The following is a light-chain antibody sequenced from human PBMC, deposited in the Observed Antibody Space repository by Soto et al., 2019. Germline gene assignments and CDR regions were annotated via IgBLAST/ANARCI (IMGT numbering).Light chain of an antibody. V-gene: IGLV7-46*01. Sequence: QAVVTQEPSLTVSPGGTVTLTCGSSSGAVASGHYPYWFQQQPGRAPRTLIYDATNKHSWTPARFSGSLLGGKAALTLSGAQPEDEAEYYCLLSYSGAWVFGGGTKVTVL. J-gene: IGLJ3*02. CDR3: LLSYSGAWV. CDR2: DAT. CDR1: SGAVASGHY.